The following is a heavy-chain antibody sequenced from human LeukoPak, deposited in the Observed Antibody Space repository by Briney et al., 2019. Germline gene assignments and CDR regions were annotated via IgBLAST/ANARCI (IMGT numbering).Heavy chain of an antibody. CDR2: ISDSGST. CDR3: ARRGGTVVGDTGYHYWYFDN. CDR1: GGSISSYY. J-gene: IGHJ4*02. D-gene: IGHD5-12*01. V-gene: IGHV4-59*08. Sequence: SETLSLSCTVSGGSISSYYWSWVRQFPGKGLVWIGYISDSGSTNYSPSLESRVTISVDTSKNKFFLILSSVTAADTAVYYCARRGGTVVGDTGYHYWYFDNWGQGTLVTVSS.